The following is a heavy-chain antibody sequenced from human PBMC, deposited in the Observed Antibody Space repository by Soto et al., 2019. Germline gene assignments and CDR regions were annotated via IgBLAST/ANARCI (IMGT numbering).Heavy chain of an antibody. CDR2: IYYSGST. CDR3: AREEYYYGSGRLWASNSEYNWFDP. D-gene: IGHD3-10*01. J-gene: IGHJ5*02. Sequence: PSETLSLTCTVSGGSVSSGRYYWSWIRQPPGKGLEWIGYIYYSGSTNYNPSLKSRVTISVDTSKNQFSLKLSSVTATDTAVYYCAREEYYYGSGRLWASNSEYNWFDPWGQGTLVTVSS. V-gene: IGHV4-61*01. CDR1: GGSVSSGRYY.